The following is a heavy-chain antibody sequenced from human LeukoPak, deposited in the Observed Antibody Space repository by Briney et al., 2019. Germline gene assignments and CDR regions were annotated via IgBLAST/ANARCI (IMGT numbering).Heavy chain of an antibody. CDR2: ISSSSSYI. Sequence: PGGSLRLSCAASGFTFSSYSMNWVRQAPGKGLEWVSSISSSSSYIYYADSVKGRFTISRDNAKNSLYLQMNSLRAEDTAVYYCASHSSSWYLMDVWGKGTTVTVSS. V-gene: IGHV3-21*01. CDR1: GFTFSSYS. CDR3: ASHSSSWYLMDV. D-gene: IGHD6-13*01. J-gene: IGHJ6*04.